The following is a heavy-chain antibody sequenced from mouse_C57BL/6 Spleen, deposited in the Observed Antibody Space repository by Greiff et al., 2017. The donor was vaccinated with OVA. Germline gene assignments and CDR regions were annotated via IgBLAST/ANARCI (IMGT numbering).Heavy chain of an antibody. CDR2: IDPSDSET. CDR3: ARKGWYFDY. D-gene: IGHD3-3*01. Sequence: QVQLKQSGAELVRPGSSVKLSCKASGYTFTSYWMHWVKQRPIQGLEWIGNIDPSDSETHYNQKFKDKATLTVDKSSSTAYMQLSSLTSEDSAVYYCARKGWYFDYWGQGTTLTVSS. CDR1: GYTFTSYW. V-gene: IGHV1-52*01. J-gene: IGHJ2*01.